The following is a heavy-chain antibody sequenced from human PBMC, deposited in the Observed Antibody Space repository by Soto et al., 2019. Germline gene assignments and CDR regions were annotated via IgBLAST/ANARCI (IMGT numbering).Heavy chain of an antibody. CDR3: ARAEGYDFWSGYSDYFDY. J-gene: IGHJ4*02. CDR2: IYYSGST. Sequence: QVQLQESGPGLVKPSQTLSLTCTVSGGSISSGDYYWSWIRQPPGKGLEWIGYIYYSGSTYYNPYLKSRVTISVDTSKNQFSLKLSSVSAADTAVYYCARAEGYDFWSGYSDYFDYWGQGTLVTVSS. D-gene: IGHD3-3*01. V-gene: IGHV4-30-4*01. CDR1: GGSISSGDYY.